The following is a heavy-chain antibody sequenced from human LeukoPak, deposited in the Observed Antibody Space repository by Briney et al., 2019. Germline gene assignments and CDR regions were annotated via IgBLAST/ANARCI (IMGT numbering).Heavy chain of an antibody. V-gene: IGHV4-59*12. CDR3: ARDLPTFLSGSYFDDAFDI. CDR2: IYYSGST. CDR1: GGSISSYY. D-gene: IGHD3-10*01. Sequence: PSETLSLTCTVSGGSISSYYWSWIRQPPGKGLEWIGYIYYSGSTNYNPSLKSRVTMSVDTSKNQFSLKLSSVTAADTAVYYCARDLPTFLSGSYFDDAFDIWGQGTMVTVSS. J-gene: IGHJ3*02.